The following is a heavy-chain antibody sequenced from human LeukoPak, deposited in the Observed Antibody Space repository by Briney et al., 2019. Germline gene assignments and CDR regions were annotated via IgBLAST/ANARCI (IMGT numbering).Heavy chain of an antibody. CDR2: INHSGST. V-gene: IGHV4-34*01. CDR1: GGSFSGYY. J-gene: IGHJ6*02. CDR3: ARLRTTVTYYYYYYGMDV. D-gene: IGHD4-17*01. Sequence: KSSETLSLTCAVYGGSFSGYYWSRIRQPPGKGLEWMGEINHSGSTNYNPSLKSRVTISVDTSKNQFSLKLSSVTAADTAVYYCARLRTTVTYYYYYYGMDVWGQGTTVTVSS.